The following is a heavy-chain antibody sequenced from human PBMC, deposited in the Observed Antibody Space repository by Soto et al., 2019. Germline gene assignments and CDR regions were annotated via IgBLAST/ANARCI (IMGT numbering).Heavy chain of an antibody. CDR2: INAGNGNT. V-gene: IGHV1-3*01. CDR3: ASDEYYDYIWGSSYFDY. D-gene: IGHD3-16*01. CDR1: GYTFTSYA. Sequence: ASVKVSCKASGYTFTSYAMHWVRQAPGQRLEWMGWINAGNGNTKYSQKFQGRVTITRDTSASTAYMELSSLRSEDTAVYYCASDEYYDYIWGSSYFDYWGQGTTVTVSS. J-gene: IGHJ4*02.